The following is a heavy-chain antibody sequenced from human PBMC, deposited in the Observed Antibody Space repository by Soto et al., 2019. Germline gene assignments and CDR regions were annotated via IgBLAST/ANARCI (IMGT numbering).Heavy chain of an antibody. V-gene: IGHV2-26*01. CDR2: IFSNDEK. D-gene: IGHD6-13*01. CDR3: ARIRIAAAAPPPLYFDY. CDR1: GFSLSNARMG. J-gene: IGHJ4*02. Sequence: ESGPTLVNPTETLTLTCTVSGFSLSNARMGVSWIRQPPGKALEWLAHIFSNDEKSYSTSLKSRLTISKDTSKSQVVLTMTNMDPVDTATYYCARIRIAAAAPPPLYFDYWGQGTLVTVSS.